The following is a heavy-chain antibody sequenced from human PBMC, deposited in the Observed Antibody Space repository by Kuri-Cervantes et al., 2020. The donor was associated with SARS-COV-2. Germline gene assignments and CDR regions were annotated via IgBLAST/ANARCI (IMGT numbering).Heavy chain of an antibody. J-gene: IGHJ4*02. CDR1: GYTFTGYY. Sequence: ASVNVSRKSSGYTFTGYYTHWVRQAPGQGLEWMGWINPNSGGTNYAQKFQGRVTMTRDTSISTAYMELSRLRSDDTAVYYCARASSGSYYSFGCWGQGTLVTVSS. CDR3: ARASSGSYYSFGC. CDR2: INPNSGGT. D-gene: IGHD1-26*01. V-gene: IGHV1-2*02.